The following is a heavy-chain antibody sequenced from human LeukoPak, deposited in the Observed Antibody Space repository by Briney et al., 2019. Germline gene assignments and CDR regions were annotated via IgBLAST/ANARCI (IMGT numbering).Heavy chain of an antibody. Sequence: GGSLRLSCAASGFTFSSYSMNWVRQAPGKGLEWVSSISSSSSYIYYADSVKGRFTISRDNAKNSLYLQMNRLRAEDTAVYYCARDAHSSGWYLAYWGQGTLVTVSS. CDR2: ISSSSSYI. CDR3: ARDAHSSGWYLAY. CDR1: GFTFSSYS. J-gene: IGHJ4*02. D-gene: IGHD6-19*01. V-gene: IGHV3-21*01.